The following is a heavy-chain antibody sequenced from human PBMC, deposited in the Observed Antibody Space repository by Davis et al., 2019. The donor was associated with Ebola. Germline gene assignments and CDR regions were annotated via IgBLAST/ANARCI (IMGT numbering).Heavy chain of an antibody. Sequence: AASVKVSCKASGYTFTSYAMHWVRQAPGQRLEWMGWINAGNGNTKYSQKFQGRVTITRDTSASTAYMELSSLRSEDTAVYYCAGGSWKAYYYYGMDVWGQGTTVTASS. V-gene: IGHV1-3*01. CDR1: GYTFTSYA. CDR3: AGGSWKAYYYYGMDV. CDR2: INAGNGNT. J-gene: IGHJ6*02. D-gene: IGHD1-1*01.